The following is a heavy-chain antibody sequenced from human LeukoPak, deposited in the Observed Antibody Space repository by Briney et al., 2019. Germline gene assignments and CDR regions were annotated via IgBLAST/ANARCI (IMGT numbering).Heavy chain of an antibody. CDR3: ATTGGSGAGF. CDR1: GGSISRYY. D-gene: IGHD5-12*01. V-gene: IGHV4-59*01. J-gene: IGHJ4*02. Sequence: SETLSLTCTVSGGSISRYYWSWIRQPPGKGLEWIGYVYYNGNTNYNPSLKSRVTISVATSKSQFSLKLNSVTAADTAVYYCATTGGSGAGFWGQGTVVTVSS. CDR2: VYYNGNT.